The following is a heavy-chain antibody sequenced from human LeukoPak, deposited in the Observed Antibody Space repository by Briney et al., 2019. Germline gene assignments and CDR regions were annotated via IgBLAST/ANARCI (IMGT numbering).Heavy chain of an antibody. CDR2: ISGNGGNT. V-gene: IGHV3-23*01. J-gene: IGHJ4*02. D-gene: IGHD1-26*01. Sequence: GGSLRLSCAASGFTFSSYAMSWVRQAPGKGLEWVSGISGNGGNTYYADSVKGRFTISRDNSKNMLYLQMNSLRAEDTAVYYCAKNGVGATWGNYFDYWGQGTLVTVSS. CDR1: GFTFSSYA. CDR3: AKNGVGATWGNYFDY.